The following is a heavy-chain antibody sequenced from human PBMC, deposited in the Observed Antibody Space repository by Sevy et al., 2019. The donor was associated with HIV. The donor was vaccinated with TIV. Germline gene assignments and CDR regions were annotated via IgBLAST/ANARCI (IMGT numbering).Heavy chain of an antibody. CDR3: ARAVPATDAFDI. CDR2: ISGLSNYI. CDR1: GFTFSSYP. V-gene: IGHV3-21*01. J-gene: IGHJ3*02. D-gene: IGHD6-19*01. Sequence: GGSLRLSCAASGFTFSSYPMHWVRQAPGKGLEWVSSISGLSNYIYYGDSVKGRFSISRDNTKNSVYLQMNSRRGEDTAVFYCARAVPATDAFDIRGQGTLVTVSS.